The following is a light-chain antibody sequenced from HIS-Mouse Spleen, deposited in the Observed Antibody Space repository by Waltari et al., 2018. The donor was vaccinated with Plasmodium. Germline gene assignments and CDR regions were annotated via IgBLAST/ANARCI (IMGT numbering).Light chain of an antibody. CDR2: EDS. V-gene: IGLV3-10*01. Sequence: SYELPQPPSVSVSPGQTARITCSVHALPKKLCYWYQQKSGQDPVLVIYEDSKRPPGIPERFSGSSSGTMATLTISGAQVEDEADYYCYSTDSSGNHRVFGGGTKLTVL. CDR3: YSTDSSGNHRV. J-gene: IGLJ3*02. CDR1: ALPKKL.